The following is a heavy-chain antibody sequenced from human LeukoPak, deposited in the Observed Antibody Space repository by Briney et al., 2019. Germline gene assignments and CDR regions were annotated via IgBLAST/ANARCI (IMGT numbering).Heavy chain of an antibody. D-gene: IGHD3-22*01. J-gene: IGHJ3*02. CDR3: AREGYYYDASGYYQRLGSFDI. V-gene: IGHV3-53*01. CDR2: IYSGGST. CDR1: GFTVSSNY. Sequence: GGSLRLSCAASGFTVSSNYMSWVRQAPGKGLEWVSVIYSGGSTYYADSVKGRFTISRDNSKKTLFLQMNSLRAEDTAVYYCAREGYYYDASGYYQRLGSFDIWGQGTMVTVSS.